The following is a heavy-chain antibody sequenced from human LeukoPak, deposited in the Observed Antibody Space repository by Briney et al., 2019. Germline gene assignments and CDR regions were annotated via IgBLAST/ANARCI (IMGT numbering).Heavy chain of an antibody. V-gene: IGHV3-30-3*01. Sequence: PPGRSLRLSCAASGFTFSSYAMHWVRQAPGKGLEWVAVISYDGSNKYYADSVKGRFTISRDNSKNTLYLQMNSLRAEDTAVYYCASHYAHPNWASFDYWGQGTLVTVSS. J-gene: IGHJ4*02. CDR1: GFTFSSYA. D-gene: IGHD7-27*01. CDR2: ISYDGSNK. CDR3: ASHYAHPNWASFDY.